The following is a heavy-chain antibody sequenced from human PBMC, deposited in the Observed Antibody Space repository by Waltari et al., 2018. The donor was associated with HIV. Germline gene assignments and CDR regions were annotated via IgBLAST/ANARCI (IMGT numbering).Heavy chain of an antibody. Sequence: QVQLQESGPGLVKPSQTLSLTCSVSGGSISSGSYYWSWIRQPAGKGLEWIGRIYTSGSTNYNPSLKSRVSISVDTSKNQFSLKLSSVTAADMAVYYCVSQYSYGLRPNFFDYWGQGTLVTVSS. CDR2: IYTSGST. D-gene: IGHD5-18*01. CDR3: VSQYSYGLRPNFFDY. J-gene: IGHJ4*02. CDR1: GGSISSGSYY. V-gene: IGHV4-61*02.